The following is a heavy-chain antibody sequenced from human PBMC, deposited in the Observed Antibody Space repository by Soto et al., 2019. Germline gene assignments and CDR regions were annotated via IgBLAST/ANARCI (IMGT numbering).Heavy chain of an antibody. V-gene: IGHV1-24*01. D-gene: IGHD3-22*01. CDR3: SGVSCYPSYYYYGMDV. CDR1: GYTLTELS. Sequence: GASVKVSCKVSGYTLTELSMHWVRQAPGKGLEWMGGFDPEDGETIYAQKFQGRVTMTEDTSTDTAYMELSSLRSEDTAVYYCSGVSCYPSYYYYGMDVWGQGITVTVSS. J-gene: IGHJ6*02. CDR2: FDPEDGET.